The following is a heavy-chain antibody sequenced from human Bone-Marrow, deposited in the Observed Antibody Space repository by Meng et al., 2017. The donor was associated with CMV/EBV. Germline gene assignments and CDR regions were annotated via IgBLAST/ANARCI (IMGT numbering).Heavy chain of an antibody. CDR2: MSAYNGNT. V-gene: IGHV1-18*01. Sequence: ASVKVSCKASGYTFTSYGISWVRQAPGKGLEWMGWMSAYNGNTNYAQKLQGRVTMTKDTSTSTAYMELRGLRSDDTAVYYCARAGATPSYYYGMDVWGQGTTVTVSS. CDR3: ARAGATPSYYYGMDV. CDR1: GYTFTSYG. J-gene: IGHJ6*02. D-gene: IGHD1-26*01.